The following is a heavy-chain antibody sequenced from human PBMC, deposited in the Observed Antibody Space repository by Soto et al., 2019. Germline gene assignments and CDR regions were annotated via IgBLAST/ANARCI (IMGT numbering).Heavy chain of an antibody. V-gene: IGHV1-18*01. CDR2: ISAYNGNT. CDR1: GDTFTSYG. J-gene: IGHJ6*02. CDR3: AASIAAAATPYYYYGMDV. Sequence: ASVKASCKASGDTFTSYGISWVRQAPEQGLEWMGWISAYNGNTNYAQKLQGRVTMTTDTSTSTAFMELRSLRSDDTAVYYCAASIAAAATPYYYYGMDVWGQGTTVTVSS. D-gene: IGHD6-13*01.